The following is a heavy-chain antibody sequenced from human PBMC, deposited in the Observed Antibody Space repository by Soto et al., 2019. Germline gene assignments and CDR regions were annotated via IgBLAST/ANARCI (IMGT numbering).Heavy chain of an antibody. CDR1: GFTFSDYY. CDR2: ISSSGSTI. Sequence: GGSLRLSCAASGFTFSDYYMSWIRQAPGKGLEWVSYISSSGSTIYYADSVKGRFTISRDNAKNSLYLQMNSLRAEDTAVYYCARSGSRRYYYDSSGYYPGPFDYWGQGTLVTVSS. V-gene: IGHV3-11*01. CDR3: ARSGSRRYYYDSSGYYPGPFDY. J-gene: IGHJ4*02. D-gene: IGHD3-22*01.